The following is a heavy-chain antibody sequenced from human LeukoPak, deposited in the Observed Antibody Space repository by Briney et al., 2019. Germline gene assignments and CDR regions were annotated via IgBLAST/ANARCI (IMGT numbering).Heavy chain of an antibody. D-gene: IGHD2-2*01. CDR2: IYPDDSET. J-gene: IGHJ6*02. Sequence: GESLKISCKGSGYRFTSYWIAWVRQMPGKGLEWMGTIYPDDSETRYSPTSQGQVTISADKSISTAYLQWSTPEASDTATYYCARTSSRTYYGMDVWGQGTTVTVSS. CDR1: GYRFTSYW. CDR3: ARTSSRTYYGMDV. V-gene: IGHV5-51*01.